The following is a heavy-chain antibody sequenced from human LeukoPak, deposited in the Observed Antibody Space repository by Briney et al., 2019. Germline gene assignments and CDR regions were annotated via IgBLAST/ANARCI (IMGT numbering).Heavy chain of an antibody. D-gene: IGHD3-10*01. V-gene: IGHV1-2*02. CDR3: ARTYYYGSGSYPY. CDR1: GYTFTGYY. J-gene: IGHJ4*02. Sequence: ASVKVSCKASGYTFTGYYMHWVRQAPGQGLEWMGWINPNSGGTNYAQKFQGRVTMTRDTSISTAYMELSRLRSDDTAVYYCARTYYYGSGSYPYWGQGTLVTVSP. CDR2: INPNSGGT.